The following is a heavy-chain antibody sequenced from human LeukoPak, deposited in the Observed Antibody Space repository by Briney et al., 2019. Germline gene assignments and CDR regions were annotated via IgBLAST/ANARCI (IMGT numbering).Heavy chain of an antibody. CDR1: GYTFTGYY. V-gene: IGHV1-2*02. D-gene: IGHD5-12*01. Sequence: GASVKVSCKASGYTFTGYYMPWVRQAPGQGPEWMGWINPDNGGTNYAQKFQGRVTMTRDMSISTAYMELSRLRSDDTAVYYCARDPSNSGYDYLYYFDYRGQGTLVTVSS. CDR2: INPDNGGT. J-gene: IGHJ4*02. CDR3: ARDPSNSGYDYLYYFDY.